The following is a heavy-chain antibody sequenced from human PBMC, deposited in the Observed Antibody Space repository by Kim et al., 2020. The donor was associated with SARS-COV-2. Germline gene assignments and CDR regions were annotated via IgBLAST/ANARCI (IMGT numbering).Heavy chain of an antibody. CDR1: GGSFSGYY. V-gene: IGHV4-34*01. J-gene: IGHJ3*02. Sequence: SETLSLTCAVYGGSFSGYYWSWIRQPPGKGLEWIGEINHSGSTNYNPSLKSRVTISVDTSKNQFSLKLSSVTAADTAVYYCARGSPQGILTGYQVRIWGQGTMVTVSS. CDR2: INHSGST. CDR3: ARGSPQGILTGYQVRI. D-gene: IGHD3-9*01.